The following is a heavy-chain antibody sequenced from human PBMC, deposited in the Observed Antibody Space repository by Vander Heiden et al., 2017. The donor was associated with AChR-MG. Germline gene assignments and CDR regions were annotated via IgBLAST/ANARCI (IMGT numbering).Heavy chain of an antibody. CDR1: GGSISSSSYY. CDR3: DV. Sequence: QLQLQESGPGLVKPSETLYLTCTVSGGSISSSSYYWGWIRQPPGKGLEWIGSIYYSGSTYNNPSLKSRVTISADTAVYYCARHFGPEGAYYYYYYGMDVWGQGTTVTVSS. CDR2: IYYSGST. V-gene: IGHV4-39*01. D-gene: IGHD3-10*01. J-gene: IGHJ6*02.